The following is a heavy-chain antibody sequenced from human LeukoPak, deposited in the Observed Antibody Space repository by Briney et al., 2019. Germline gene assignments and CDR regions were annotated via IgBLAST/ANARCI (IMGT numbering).Heavy chain of an antibody. Sequence: PSETLSLTCTVSGGSISSYYWSWIRQPAGKGLEWIGRIYTSGSTNYNPSLKSRVTMSVDTSKNQFSLKLSSVTAADTAVYYCARDFSAKSGPYWYFDLWGRGTLVTVSS. V-gene: IGHV4-4*07. J-gene: IGHJ2*01. CDR2: IYTSGST. CDR3: ARDFSAKSGPYWYFDL. CDR1: GGSISSYY. D-gene: IGHD3-10*01.